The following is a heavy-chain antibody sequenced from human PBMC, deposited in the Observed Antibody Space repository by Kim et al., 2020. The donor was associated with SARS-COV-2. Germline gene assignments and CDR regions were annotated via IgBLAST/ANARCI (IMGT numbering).Heavy chain of an antibody. J-gene: IGHJ3*02. D-gene: IGHD3-3*01. CDR2: ISWNSGSI. CDR3: AKDPRKRFLEGLLLGAFDI. CDR1: GFTFDDYA. V-gene: IGHV3-9*01. Sequence: GGSLRLSCAASGFTFDDYAMHWVRQAPGKGLEWVSGISWNSGSIGYADSVKGRFTISRDNAKNSLYLQMNSLRAEDTALYYCAKDPRKRFLEGLLLGAFDIGGKGTMVTGSS.